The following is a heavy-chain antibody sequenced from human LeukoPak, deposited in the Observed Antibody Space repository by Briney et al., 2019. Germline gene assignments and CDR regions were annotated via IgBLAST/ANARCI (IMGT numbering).Heavy chain of an antibody. CDR2: IKSKAYGGTT. CDR1: GFTFGDYA. V-gene: IGHV3-49*04. J-gene: IGHJ4*02. CDR3: TRDQTPYY. Sequence: PGGSLRLSCTASGFTFGDYAMTWVRQAPGKGLEWVGFIKSKAYGGTTEYAASVKGRFTISRDDSKSIAYLQMNSLKTEDTAVYYCTRDQTPYYWGQGTLVTVSS.